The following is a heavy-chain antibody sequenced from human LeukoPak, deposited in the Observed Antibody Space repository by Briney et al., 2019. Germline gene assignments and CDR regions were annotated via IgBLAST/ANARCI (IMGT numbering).Heavy chain of an antibody. CDR3: ARGRYYYDSSGLNYYYGMDV. Sequence: PGGSLRLSCAASGFTFSSYSMNWVRQAPGKGLEWVSSISSSSSYIYYADSVKGRFTISRDNAKNSLYLQMNSLRAEDTAVYYCARGRYYYDSSGLNYYYGMDVWGQGTTVTVSS. CDR1: GFTFSSYS. D-gene: IGHD3-22*01. J-gene: IGHJ6*02. CDR2: ISSSSSYI. V-gene: IGHV3-21*01.